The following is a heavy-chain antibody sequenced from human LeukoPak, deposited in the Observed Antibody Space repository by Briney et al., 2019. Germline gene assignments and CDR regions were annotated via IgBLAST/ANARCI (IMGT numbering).Heavy chain of an antibody. J-gene: IGHJ3*02. CDR3: ARVGVRGSDAFDI. CDR2: IYDCAPT. Sequence: SETLSLTCTVSGASMRSYLWSWVRQPPGKGLEGVGYIYDCAPTNYTPSLKSRVTISVDTSKNLFSLKLYSVTAADTAVYYCARVGVRGSDAFDIWGQGTMVTVSS. V-gene: IGHV4-59*01. CDR1: GASMRSYL. D-gene: IGHD3-10*01.